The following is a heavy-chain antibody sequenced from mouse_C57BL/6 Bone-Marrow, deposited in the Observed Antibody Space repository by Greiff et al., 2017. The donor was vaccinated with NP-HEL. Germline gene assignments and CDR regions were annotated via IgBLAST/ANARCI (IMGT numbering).Heavy chain of an antibody. CDR3: ARPRGLEYYFDY. V-gene: IGHV1-82*01. D-gene: IGHD2-2*01. CDR2: IYPGDGDT. CDR1: GYAFSSSW. J-gene: IGHJ2*01. Sequence: QVQLKQSGPELVKPGASVKISCKASGYAFSSSWMNWVKQRPGKGLEWIGRIYPGDGDTNYNGKFKGKATLTADKSSSTAYMQLSSLTSEDSAVYFCARPRGLEYYFDYWGQGTTLTVSS.